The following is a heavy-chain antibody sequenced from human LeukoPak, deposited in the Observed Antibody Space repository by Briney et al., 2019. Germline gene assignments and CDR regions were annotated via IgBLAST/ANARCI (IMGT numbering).Heavy chain of an antibody. V-gene: IGHV4-59*12. CDR1: GGSISSYY. CDR3: ARAGMFRGVPDWFDP. D-gene: IGHD3-10*01. J-gene: IGHJ5*02. CDR2: IYHSGST. Sequence: PSETLSLTCTVSGGSISSYYWSWIRQPPGKGLEWIGYIYHSGSTYYNPSLKSRVTISVDRSKNQFSLKLSSVTAADTAVYYCARAGMFRGVPDWFDPWGQGTLVTVSS.